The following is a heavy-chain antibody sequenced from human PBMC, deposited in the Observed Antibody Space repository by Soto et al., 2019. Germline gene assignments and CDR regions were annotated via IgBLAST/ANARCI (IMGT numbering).Heavy chain of an antibody. D-gene: IGHD3-10*01. CDR1: GGSISNSY. Sequence: SETLSLTCAVSGGSISNSYWHWIRQLPGKGLEWIGYISDRGATNYSPSLESRVTISVDTSKNQFSLKLTAVTAVDSAVFYCARGGDGHTTSFFDYWGQGTLVTVS. V-gene: IGHV4-59*01. CDR2: ISDRGAT. J-gene: IGHJ4*02. CDR3: ARGGDGHTTSFFDY.